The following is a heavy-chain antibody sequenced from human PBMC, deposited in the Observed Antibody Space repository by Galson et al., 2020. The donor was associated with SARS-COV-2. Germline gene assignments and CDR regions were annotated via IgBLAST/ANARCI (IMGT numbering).Heavy chain of an antibody. V-gene: IGHV4-61*02. Sequence: SETLSLTCTVTAGPISSGDYYRSWIRQPAGKGLQRIGRIYTSGNTNYNPYIRSRVTISIDTSKNPFSLNLRSVTAADTAVYYCASTYDSSGYYYFAAFGHFDYWGQGALVTVSS. CDR1: AGPISSGDYY. CDR2: IYTSGNT. CDR3: ASTYDSSGYYYFAAFGHFDY. D-gene: IGHD3-22*01. J-gene: IGHJ4*02.